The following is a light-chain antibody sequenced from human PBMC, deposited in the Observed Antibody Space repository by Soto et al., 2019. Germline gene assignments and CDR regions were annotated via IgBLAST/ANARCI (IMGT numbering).Light chain of an antibody. CDR1: QFISNS. Sequence: TLIAQSPASLSVSPGDSITLSYRASQFISNSLAWYEQRPGRPPRLLIFGASTRAAGISARFSGSGSGTEFTLTISSLQSEDFAVYYCQQSSNWARTFGRGTKV. CDR2: GAS. J-gene: IGKJ1*01. CDR3: QQSSNWART. V-gene: IGKV3-15*01.